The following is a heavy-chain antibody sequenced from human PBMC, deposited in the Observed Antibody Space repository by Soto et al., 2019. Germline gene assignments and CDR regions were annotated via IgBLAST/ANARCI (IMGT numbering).Heavy chain of an antibody. D-gene: IGHD5-18*01. Sequence: SETLSLTCTVSGGSISSYYWSWIRQPPGKGLEWIGYIYYSGSTNYNPSLKSRVTISVDTSKNQFSLKLSSVTAADTAVYYCARHQSHTTSYVDSRGQRTPLPVSS. CDR3: ARHQSHTTSYVDS. J-gene: IGHJ5*01. CDR2: IYYSGST. V-gene: IGHV4-59*08. CDR1: GGSISSYY.